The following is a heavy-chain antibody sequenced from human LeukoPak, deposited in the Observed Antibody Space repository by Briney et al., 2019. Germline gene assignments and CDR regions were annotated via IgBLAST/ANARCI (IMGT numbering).Heavy chain of an antibody. J-gene: IGHJ2*01. V-gene: IGHV4-59*01. CDR3: ARRVVRGWYFDL. CDR1: GGSISSYY. D-gene: IGHD3-10*01. Sequence: SETLSLTCTVSGGSISSYYWSWIRQPPGKGLEWIGYIYYSGSTNYNPSLKSRVTISVDTSKNQFSLKLSSVTAADTAVYYCARRVVRGWYFDLWGRGTLVTVSS. CDR2: IYYSGST.